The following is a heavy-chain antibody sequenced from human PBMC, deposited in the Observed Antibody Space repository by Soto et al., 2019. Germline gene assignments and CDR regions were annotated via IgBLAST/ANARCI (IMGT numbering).Heavy chain of an antibody. CDR3: ARKMGKSGMAV. CDR1: GASVSSGSHY. D-gene: IGHD7-27*01. J-gene: IGHJ6*02. CDR2: ISSSGGT. Sequence: QGQLQESGPGLVKPSETLSLTCTVSGASVSSGSHYWTWIRQPPGKGLEWIGYISSSGGTNYSPSLMRLDTISLDTSKNPFSLTLRSVTAADTAVYSCARKMGKSGMAVWDPGTTVTVSS. V-gene: IGHV4-61*01.